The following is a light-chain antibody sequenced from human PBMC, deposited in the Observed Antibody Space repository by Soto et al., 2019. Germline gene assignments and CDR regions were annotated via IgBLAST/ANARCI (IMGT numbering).Light chain of an antibody. CDR3: QQLNDFPPT. J-gene: IGKJ4*01. V-gene: IGKV2-30*01. CDR1: RSLVYSDGNTY. CDR2: QVS. Sequence: EVVMTQYPLSLPVTLGQPASISCRSSRSLVYSDGNTYLNWFQQRPGQSPRRLIYQVSNRDSGVPDRFSGSGSGTDFTLIISSLQPEDFATYYCQQLNDFPPTFGGGTKVDIK.